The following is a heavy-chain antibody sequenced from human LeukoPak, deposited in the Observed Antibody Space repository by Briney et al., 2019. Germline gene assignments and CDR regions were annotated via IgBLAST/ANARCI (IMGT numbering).Heavy chain of an antibody. CDR1: GASISSSY. CDR3: AREQTYYVSSGYYYVTYFQH. D-gene: IGHD3-22*01. J-gene: IGHJ1*01. CDR2: ISTGGST. V-gene: IGHV4-4*07. Sequence: SETLSLTCTVSGASISSSYCTWIRQPAGEGLEWIGRISTGGSTTYNPSFKSRVTMSLDTSKNQFSLNLTSVTAADTAVYYCAREQTYYVSSGYYYVTYFQHWGQGILVTVSS.